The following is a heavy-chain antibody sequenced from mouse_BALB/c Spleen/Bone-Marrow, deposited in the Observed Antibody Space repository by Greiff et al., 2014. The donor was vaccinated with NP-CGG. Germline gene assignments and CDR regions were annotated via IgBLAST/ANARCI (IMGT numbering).Heavy chain of an antibody. V-gene: IGHV4-1*02. CDR2: INPDSNTI. CDR1: GFDFSSYW. J-gene: IGHJ3*01. CDR3: ARLGYYGWFAY. Sequence: EVKLMESGGGLVQPGGSLKLSCAASGFDFSSYWMSWVRQAPGKGLEWIGEINPDSNTINYTPSLKDKFIISRDNAKNTLYLQMSKVRSEDTALYYGARLGYYGWFAYWGQGTLVTVSA. D-gene: IGHD2-3*01.